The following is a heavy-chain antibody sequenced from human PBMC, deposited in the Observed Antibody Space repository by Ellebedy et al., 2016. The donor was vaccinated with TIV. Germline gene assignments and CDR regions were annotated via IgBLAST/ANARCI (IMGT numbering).Heavy chain of an antibody. CDR1: GFTFRTYNTYS. J-gene: IGHJ2*01. D-gene: IGHD5-12*01. Sequence: GESLKISCAASGFTFRTYNTYSMNWVRQAPGKGLEWVSRIYTDGSSTNYADSVKGRFTISRDNAKNTLYLQMNSLRAEDTAVYYCARDDNPNSGYDPYYYFDLWGRGTLVTVSS. CDR3: ARDDNPNSGYDPYYYFDL. V-gene: IGHV3-74*01. CDR2: IYTDGSST.